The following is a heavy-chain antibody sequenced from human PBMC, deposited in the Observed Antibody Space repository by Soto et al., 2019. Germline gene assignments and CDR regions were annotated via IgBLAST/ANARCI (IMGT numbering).Heavy chain of an antibody. D-gene: IGHD3-3*01. V-gene: IGHV4-34*01. J-gene: IGHJ5*02. CDR2: INHSGST. Sequence: QVQLQQWGAGLLKPSETLSLTCAVYGGSFSGYYWSWIRQPPGKGLEWIGEINHSGSTNYNPSLKSRVTISVDTSKNQFSLKLSSVTAADTAVYYCARVPPPNLRNNWFDPWGQGTLVTVSS. CDR3: ARVPPPNLRNNWFDP. CDR1: GGSFSGYY.